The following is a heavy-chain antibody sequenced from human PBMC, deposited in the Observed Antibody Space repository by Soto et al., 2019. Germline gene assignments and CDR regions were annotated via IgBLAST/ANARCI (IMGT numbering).Heavy chain of an antibody. J-gene: IGHJ4*02. D-gene: IGHD3-22*01. V-gene: IGHV1-2*02. CDR2: INLNSGGT. CDR1: GHYFSGYY. CDR3: ASAPPYYGISGYLEV. Sequence: QVQFVQSGAEVKKTGASVKVSCEAPGHYFSGYYMYWVRQAPGHGLEWMGWINLNSGGTNYAQKFQGRVTMTRDTSITTGYMDLRGLTSDDTAVYYCASAPPYYGISGYLEVWGLGTLVTVSS.